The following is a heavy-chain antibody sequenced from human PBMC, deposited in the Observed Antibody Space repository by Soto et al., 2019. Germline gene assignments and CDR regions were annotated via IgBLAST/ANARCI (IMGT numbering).Heavy chain of an antibody. CDR3: ARLGPAVPVPQYDSSGPDAFDI. V-gene: IGHV1-18*01. D-gene: IGHD3-22*01. Sequence: ASVKVSCKASGYTFTSYGISWVRQAPGQGLEWMGWISAYNGNTNYAQKLQGRVTMTTDTSTSTAYMELRSLRSDDTAVYYCARLGPAVPVPQYDSSGPDAFDIWGQGTMVTVSS. CDR2: ISAYNGNT. J-gene: IGHJ3*02. CDR1: GYTFTSYG.